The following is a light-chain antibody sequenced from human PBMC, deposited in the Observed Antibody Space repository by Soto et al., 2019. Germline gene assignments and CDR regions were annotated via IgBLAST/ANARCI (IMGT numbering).Light chain of an antibody. J-gene: IGLJ2*01. CDR1: SSNIGAGYD. CDR2: GNS. V-gene: IGLV1-40*01. CDR3: SSYAGSNNNVL. Sequence: QSVLTQPPSVSGAPGQRVTISCTGSSSNIGAGYDVHWYQQLPGTAPKLLIYGNSNRPSGVPDRFSGSKSGTSASLAITGLQAEDEADYYCSSYAGSNNNVLFGGGTKVTVL.